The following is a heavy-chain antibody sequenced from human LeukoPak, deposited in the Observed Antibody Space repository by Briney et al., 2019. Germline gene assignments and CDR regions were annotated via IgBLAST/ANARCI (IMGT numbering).Heavy chain of an antibody. CDR1: GLTFSNSP. CDR2: IGTIISTT. V-gene: IGHV3-48*04. Sequence: GGSLRLSCAAAGLTFSNSPMNWVRQAPGKGLEWVSYIGTIISTTYYADSVKGRFTVSRDDAKSSLYLQMSSLRAEDTAVYYCARNVYDLRGQWLVPGFDYWGQGTLVTVSS. CDR3: ARNVYDLRGQWLVPGFDY. D-gene: IGHD6-19*01. J-gene: IGHJ4*02.